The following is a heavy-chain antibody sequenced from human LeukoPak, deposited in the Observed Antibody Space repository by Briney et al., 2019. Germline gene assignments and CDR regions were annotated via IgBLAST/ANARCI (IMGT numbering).Heavy chain of an antibody. Sequence: GGSLRLSCAASGFTFDDYGMSWVRQAPGKGLEWVSGINWNGGSTGYADSVKGRFTISRDNAKNSLYLQMNSLRAEDTAVYYCASGGIRHDEFDYWGQGTLVTVSS. V-gene: IGHV3-20*04. CDR2: INWNGGST. D-gene: IGHD2-15*01. CDR1: GFTFDDYG. J-gene: IGHJ4*02. CDR3: ASGGIRHDEFDY.